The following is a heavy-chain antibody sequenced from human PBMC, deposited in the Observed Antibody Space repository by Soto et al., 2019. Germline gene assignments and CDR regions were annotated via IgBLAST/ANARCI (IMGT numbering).Heavy chain of an antibody. CDR3: AREVVWGPAGVGFGMDF. D-gene: IGHD2-2*01. CDR1: GGSISSPNNY. CDR2: SGNT. V-gene: IGHV4-39*02. J-gene: IGHJ6*04. Sequence: QLQLQESGPGLVNPSETLSLICTVSGGSISSPNNYWGWIRQPPGKGLEWIGHSGNTYYNPSLKSRVTISVDPSKNQVYLRLTSLTAAYLAVYFCAREVVWGPAGVGFGMDFWGKGTTVTVSS.